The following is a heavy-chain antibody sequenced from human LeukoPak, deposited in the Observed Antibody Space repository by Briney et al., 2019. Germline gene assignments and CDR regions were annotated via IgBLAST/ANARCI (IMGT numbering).Heavy chain of an antibody. D-gene: IGHD3-9*01. CDR1: GFTFSSYG. J-gene: IGHJ4*02. CDR3: ARPDILTGSYSDY. Sequence: QSGGSLRLSCAASGFTFSSYGMHWVRQAPGKGLEWVAFIRYDGSNKYYADSVKGRFTISRDNSKNTLYLQMNSLRAEDTAVYYCARPDILTGSYSDYWGQGTLVTVSS. V-gene: IGHV3-30*02. CDR2: IRYDGSNK.